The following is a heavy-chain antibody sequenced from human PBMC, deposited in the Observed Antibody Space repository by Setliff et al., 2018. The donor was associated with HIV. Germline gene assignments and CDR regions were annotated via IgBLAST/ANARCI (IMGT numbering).Heavy chain of an antibody. V-gene: IGHV4-61*02. J-gene: IGHJ4*02. Sequence: PSETLSLTCTVSGGSFGSGDYYWSWIRQPAGKALEWIGRVHTKGSTNYNPSLRSRVTISVDTSKKQFSLKLSSVTAAETAVYYCARVGYHGSGRYSFDYWSQGTLVTVSS. CDR3: ARVGYHGSGRYSFDY. CDR2: VHTKGST. CDR1: GGSFGSGDYY. D-gene: IGHD3-10*01.